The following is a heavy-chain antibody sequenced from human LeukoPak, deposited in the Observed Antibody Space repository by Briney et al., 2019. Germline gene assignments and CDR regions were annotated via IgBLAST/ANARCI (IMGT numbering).Heavy chain of an antibody. D-gene: IGHD2-15*01. Sequence: SETLSLTCTVSGGSISSSSYYWGWIRQPPGKGLEWIGSIYYSGSTYYNPSLKSRVTISVDTSKNQFSLKLSSVTAADTAVYYCARGYCSGGSCYSYYYYYYMDVWGKGTKVTVSS. CDR3: ARGYCSGGSCYSYYYYYYMDV. CDR2: IYYSGST. J-gene: IGHJ6*03. CDR1: GGSISSSSYY. V-gene: IGHV4-39*07.